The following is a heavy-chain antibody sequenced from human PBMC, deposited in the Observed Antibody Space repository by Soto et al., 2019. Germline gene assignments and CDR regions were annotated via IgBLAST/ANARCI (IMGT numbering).Heavy chain of an antibody. D-gene: IGHD2-2*01. J-gene: IGHJ4*02. CDR2: IYYIGTT. Sequence: SETLSLTCTVSGGSVSGYHWNWIRQPPGKGLEWIGYIYYIGTTNYNPSLKSRVTILLDTSKNQLSLKLTSVTAADTAFYYCARELSTGGFDYWGQGALVTVS. CDR3: ARELSTGGFDY. CDR1: GGSVSGYH. V-gene: IGHV4-59*02.